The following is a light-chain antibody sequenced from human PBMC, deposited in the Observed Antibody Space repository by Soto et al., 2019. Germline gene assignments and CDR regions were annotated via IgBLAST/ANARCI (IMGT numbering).Light chain of an antibody. J-gene: IGLJ3*02. CDR1: SGHSSYA. CDR3: QTWGTGIRV. CDR2: VDSNGSY. Sequence: QSVLTQSPSASASLGASVKLTCTLSSGHSSYAIAWHQQHPEKGPRCLMRVDSNGSYRKGDGIPDRFSGSSSGAERYLTISSLQSEDEADYYCQTWGTGIRVFGGGTKLTVL. V-gene: IGLV4-69*01.